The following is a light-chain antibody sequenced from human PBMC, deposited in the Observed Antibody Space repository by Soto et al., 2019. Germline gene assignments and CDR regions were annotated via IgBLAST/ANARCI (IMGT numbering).Light chain of an antibody. V-gene: IGLV2-14*01. CDR2: DVS. J-gene: IGLJ1*01. CDR3: SSYTSRSTRV. Sequence: QSVLTQPASVSGSPGQSITISCTGTSSDVGGYNYVSWYQQHPGKAPKLMIYDVSNRPSGVSNRFSGSKSGNTASPTISGLQAEDEADYYCSSYTSRSTRVFGTGTKLTVL. CDR1: SSDVGGYNY.